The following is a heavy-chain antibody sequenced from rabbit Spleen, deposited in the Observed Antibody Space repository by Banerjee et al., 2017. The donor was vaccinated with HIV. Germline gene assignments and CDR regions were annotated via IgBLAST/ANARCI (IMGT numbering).Heavy chain of an antibody. Sequence: QEQLKESGGGLVQPGGSLKLSCKASGFDFSGYGVSWVRQAPGKGLEWIGYIEPIFGRTYYASWVNGRFTVSSHNAQNTVFLQMTSLTAADTATYFCARELGGVIGWNFNLWGQGTLVTVS. V-gene: IGHV1S47*01. J-gene: IGHJ4*01. CDR3: ARELGGVIGWNFNL. CDR1: GFDFSGYG. CDR2: IEPIFGRT. D-gene: IGHD1-1*01.